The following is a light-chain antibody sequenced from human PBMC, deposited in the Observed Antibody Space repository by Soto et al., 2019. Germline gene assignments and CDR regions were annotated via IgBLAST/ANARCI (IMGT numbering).Light chain of an antibody. J-gene: IGLJ1*01. CDR3: SSYTTSNTRQIV. CDR2: DVS. V-gene: IGLV2-14*03. CDR1: SSXXCGYNY. Sequence: QSVLTQPASVSGSPGQSITISCTGTSSXXCGYNYVSWYQHHPGKAPKLLIYDVSNRPSGVSNRFSGSKSDNTASLTISGLQPEDEADYYCSSYTTSNTRQIVFGAGTKVTVL.